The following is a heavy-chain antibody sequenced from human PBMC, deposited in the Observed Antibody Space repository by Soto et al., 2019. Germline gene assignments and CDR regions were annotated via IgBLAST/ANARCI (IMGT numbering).Heavy chain of an antibody. CDR1: GGSISSGGYY. V-gene: IGHV4-31*03. CDR3: ARAPGDYFDY. CDR2: IFYSGST. Sequence: PSETLSLTCTVSGGSISSGGYYWSWIRQHPGKGLEWIGYIFYSGSTYYNPSLKSRVAISVDTSKNQFSLKLSSVTAADTAGYYCARAPGDYFDYWGKGTLVTVSS. J-gene: IGHJ4*02.